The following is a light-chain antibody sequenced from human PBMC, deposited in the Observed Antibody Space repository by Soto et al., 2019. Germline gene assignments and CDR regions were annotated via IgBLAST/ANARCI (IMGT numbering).Light chain of an antibody. V-gene: IGLV2-23*01. CDR3: CTYAGSRV. CDR1: SSDVGSYNL. Sequence: QSALTQPASVSGSPGQSITISCTGTSSDVGSYNLVSWYQQHPGKAPKLMIYEGSKRPSGVSIRFSGSKSGNTASLTISGLQVEDEADHYCCTYAGSRVFGTGTKVTV. CDR2: EGS. J-gene: IGLJ1*01.